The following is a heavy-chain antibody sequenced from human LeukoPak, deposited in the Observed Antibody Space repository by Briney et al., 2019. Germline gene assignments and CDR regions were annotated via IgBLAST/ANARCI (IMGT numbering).Heavy chain of an antibody. Sequence: GGSLRLSCAASGFTFSSYGMHWVRQAPGKGLEWVAVISYDGSNKYYADSVKGRFTISRDNSKNTLYLQMNSLRAEDTAVYYCAKRLSSSWDFDYWGQGTLVTVSS. J-gene: IGHJ4*02. CDR3: AKRLSSSWDFDY. V-gene: IGHV3-30*18. CDR1: GFTFSSYG. D-gene: IGHD6-13*01. CDR2: ISYDGSNK.